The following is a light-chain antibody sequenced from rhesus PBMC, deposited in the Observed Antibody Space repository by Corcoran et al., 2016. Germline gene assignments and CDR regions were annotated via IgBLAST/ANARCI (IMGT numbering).Light chain of an antibody. CDR3: QQYDSDPLT. J-gene: IGKJ4*01. Sequence: DIQMTQSPSSLSASVGDRVTITCRASQVIHNYLAWYQQKPGTAPKPLIYYGSHLKSGVPSRFSGRGSGTEFTLTISSLQPDDFATYYCQQYDSDPLTFGGGTKVEIK. CDR1: QVIHNY. V-gene: IGKV1-37*01. CDR2: YGS.